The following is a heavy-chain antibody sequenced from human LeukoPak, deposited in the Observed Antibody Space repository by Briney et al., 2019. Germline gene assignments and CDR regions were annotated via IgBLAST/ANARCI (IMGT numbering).Heavy chain of an antibody. J-gene: IGHJ4*02. CDR3: ARALEGSSSWFDY. D-gene: IGHD6-13*01. CDR1: GVSISGRSYY. V-gene: IGHV4-39*07. CDR2: INHSGST. Sequence: SETLSLTCAVSGVSISGRSYYWGWIRQPPGKGLEWIGEINHSGSTNYNPSLKSRVTISVDTSKNQFSLKLSSVTAADTAVYYCARALEGSSSWFDYWGQGTLVTVSS.